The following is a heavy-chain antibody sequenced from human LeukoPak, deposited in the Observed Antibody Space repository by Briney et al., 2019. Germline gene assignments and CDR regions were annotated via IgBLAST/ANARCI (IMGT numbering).Heavy chain of an antibody. V-gene: IGHV4-34*01. D-gene: IGHD3-10*01. CDR2: INRGGST. CDR3: ARGYGSGSYYNY. Sequence: SETLSLTCAVYSGSFSGYYWSWIRQPPGKGLEWIGEINRGGSTNYNPSLKSRVTISVDTSKNQFSLKLTSVTAADAAVYYCARGYGSGSYYNYWGQGTLVTVSS. CDR1: SGSFSGYY. J-gene: IGHJ4*02.